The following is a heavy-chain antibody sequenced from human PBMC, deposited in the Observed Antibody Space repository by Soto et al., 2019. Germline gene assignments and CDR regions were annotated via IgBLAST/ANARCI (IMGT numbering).Heavy chain of an antibody. D-gene: IGHD1-1*01. CDR1: GGSISNSDYF. Sequence: LQLQESGPGLVKPSETLSLTCTVSGGSISNSDYFWAWMRQPPGKGLEWVGTISHTGSPRYNPSLKSRVTISVDTSKNQFCLRLPSVTAADTAVFYCASQLESTTYFDYWGRGTLVTVSS. CDR2: ISHTGSP. CDR3: ASQLESTTYFDY. V-gene: IGHV4-39*01. J-gene: IGHJ4*02.